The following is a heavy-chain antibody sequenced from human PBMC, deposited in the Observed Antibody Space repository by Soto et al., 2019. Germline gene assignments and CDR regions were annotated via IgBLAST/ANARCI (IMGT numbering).Heavy chain of an antibody. CDR1: GYSFTSYL. V-gene: IGHV5-10-1*01. D-gene: IGHD3-10*02. Sequence: RGEYLKISCQGSGYSFTSYLISWVSQMPGKRMEWMGRIDPSDSYTNYSPYFQGHVTISADKSISTAYLQWSILKASDTSMYFCARHEQDCSDNYYYCMDVWGQGTTVTVSS. CDR3: ARHEQDCSDNYYYCMDV. J-gene: IGHJ6*02. CDR2: IDPSDSYT.